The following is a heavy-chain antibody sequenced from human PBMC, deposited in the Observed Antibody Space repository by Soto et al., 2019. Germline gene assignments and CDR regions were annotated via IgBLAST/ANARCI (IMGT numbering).Heavy chain of an antibody. D-gene: IGHD4-17*01. CDR1: GFTFSSYA. V-gene: IGHV3-23*01. CDR2: ISGSGGST. CDR3: AKDWIDYGDYPPGYYYYYGMDV. Sequence: PGGSLRLSCAASGFTFSSYAMSWVRQAPGKGLEWVSAISGSGGSTYYADSVKGRFTISRDNSKNTLYLQMNSLRAEDTAVYYCAKDWIDYGDYPPGYYYYYGMDVWGQGTTVTVSS. J-gene: IGHJ6*02.